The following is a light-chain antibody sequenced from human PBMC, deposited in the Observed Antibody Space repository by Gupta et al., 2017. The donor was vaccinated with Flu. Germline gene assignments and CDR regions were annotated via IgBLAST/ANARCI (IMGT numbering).Light chain of an antibody. Sequence: EIVLTQSPGTLSLSPGERATLPCRASQGVNNNLLTWYQQKPGQAPRLLTYGASSRAAGIPDRFSGSGSGTDFTLTSRRVEPEDFAVYYCQQYGISLYTFGQGTKLEIK. CDR3: QQYGISLYT. V-gene: IGKV3-20*01. CDR1: QGVNNNL. CDR2: GAS. J-gene: IGKJ2*01.